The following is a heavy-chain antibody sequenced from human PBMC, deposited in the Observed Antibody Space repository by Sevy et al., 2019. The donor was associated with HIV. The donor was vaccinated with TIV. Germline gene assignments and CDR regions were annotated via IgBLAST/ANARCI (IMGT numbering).Heavy chain of an antibody. D-gene: IGHD3-10*01. J-gene: IGHJ4*02. CDR2: IYYDGSA. V-gene: IGHV4-59*01. Sequence: SETLSLTCTVSGGFIGSYYWSWIRQAPGKGLEWIGYIYYDGSANYNPSLKSRVTLSEDTLKNQVSLKLSSVTPADTAMYYCARDRGELYYFDYWGQGTLVTVSS. CDR3: ARDRGELYYFDY. CDR1: GGFIGSYY.